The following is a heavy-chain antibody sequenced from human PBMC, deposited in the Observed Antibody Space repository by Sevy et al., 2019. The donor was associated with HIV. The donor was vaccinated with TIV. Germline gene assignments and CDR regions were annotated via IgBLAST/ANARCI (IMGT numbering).Heavy chain of an antibody. Sequence: GVSLRLSCAVSGFSFDSYGMTWVRQAPGKGLEWVSGISGSGSRTYYADSVKGRFIISRDNSKNTLDLQMNSLRSEDPAIYYCAKGGGGHYDPDEIGYYFYYYNMDVWGKGTTVTVSS. CDR1: GFSFDSYG. J-gene: IGHJ6*03. V-gene: IGHV3-23*01. D-gene: IGHD3-22*01. CDR2: ISGSGSRT. CDR3: AKGGGGHYDPDEIGYYFYYYNMDV.